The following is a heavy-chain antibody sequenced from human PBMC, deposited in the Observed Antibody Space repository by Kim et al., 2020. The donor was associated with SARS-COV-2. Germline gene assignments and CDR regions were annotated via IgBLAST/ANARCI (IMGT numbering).Heavy chain of an antibody. CDR3: AREGYDSSGYYRRVDY. V-gene: IGHV6-1*01. Sequence: SVKSRITINPDTSKNQFSLQLNSVTPEDTAVYYCAREGYDSSGYYRRVDYWGQGTLVTVSS. J-gene: IGHJ4*02. D-gene: IGHD3-22*01.